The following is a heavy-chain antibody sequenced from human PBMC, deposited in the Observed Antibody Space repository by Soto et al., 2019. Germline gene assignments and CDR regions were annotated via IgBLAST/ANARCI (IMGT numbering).Heavy chain of an antibody. CDR3: AMVDNYVTPTPQDV. D-gene: IGHD3-16*01. Sequence: QVQLVQSGDEVRKPGSSVKVSCKASGYIFVNYGIAWVRQAPGQGLEWMAWISPYSGKTHSARKVQGRLNMTTDTSTRTAYMDVGSLTSDDTAVYYCAMVDNYVTPTPQDVLGQGTTVTVSS. CDR2: ISPYSGKT. J-gene: IGHJ6*02. CDR1: GYIFVNYG. V-gene: IGHV1-18*01.